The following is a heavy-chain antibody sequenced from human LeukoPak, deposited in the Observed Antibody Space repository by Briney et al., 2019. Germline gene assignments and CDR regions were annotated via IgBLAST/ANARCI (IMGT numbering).Heavy chain of an antibody. V-gene: IGHV4-34*01. CDR3: ARGPEYGGYFRVWYFDL. Sequence: PSETLSLTCAVYGGSFSGYYWSWIRQPPGKGLEWIGEINHSGSTNYNPSLKIRVTISADTSKNQFSLKLSSVTAADTAVYYCARGPEYGGYFRVWYFDLWGRGTLVTVSS. CDR1: GGSFSGYY. D-gene: IGHD4-17*01. J-gene: IGHJ2*01. CDR2: INHSGST.